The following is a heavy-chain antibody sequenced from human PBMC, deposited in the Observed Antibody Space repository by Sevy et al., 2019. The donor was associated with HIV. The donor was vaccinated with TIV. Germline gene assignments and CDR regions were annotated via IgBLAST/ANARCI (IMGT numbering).Heavy chain of an antibody. D-gene: IGHD2-2*01. V-gene: IGHV3-21*01. CDR2: IFSSSSWI. CDR1: GFIFNDYN. CDR3: ARDGGCSSTSCLLYFDY. Sequence: GGSLRLSCAASGFIFNDYNMNWVRQAPGKGLEWVSFIFSSSSWIYYADSVKGRFTISRDNTKNSLYLQMNSLRAEDTAVYYCARDGGCSSTSCLLYFDYWGQGTLVTVSS. J-gene: IGHJ4*02.